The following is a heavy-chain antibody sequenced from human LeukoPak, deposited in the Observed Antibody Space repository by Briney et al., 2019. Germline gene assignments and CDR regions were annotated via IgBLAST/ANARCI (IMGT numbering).Heavy chain of an antibody. CDR3: ARGPNDEYYFDY. CDR2: IFYSGST. CDR1: GGSFSGYY. Sequence: SETLSLTCAVYGGSFSGYYWGWVRQPPGKALEWIGNIFYSGSTYYSPSLKSRVTMSVDTSKNQFSLKLSSVTAADTAVYCCARGPNDEYYFDYWGQGTLVTVSS. J-gene: IGHJ4*02. V-gene: IGHV4-34*01. D-gene: IGHD1-1*01.